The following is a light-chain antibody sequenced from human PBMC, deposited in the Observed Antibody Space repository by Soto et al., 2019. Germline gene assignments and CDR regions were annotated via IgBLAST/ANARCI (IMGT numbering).Light chain of an antibody. CDR1: QSISTW. Sequence: DIQMYQSPSTLSASVGDRVTITCRASQSISTWLAWYQHKPGKAPKLLIYDASSLESGVPSRFSGSESGTEFTLTISSLQPDDFATYYCQQYNTYPLTFGGGTKVDIK. CDR3: QQYNTYPLT. V-gene: IGKV1-5*01. J-gene: IGKJ4*01. CDR2: DAS.